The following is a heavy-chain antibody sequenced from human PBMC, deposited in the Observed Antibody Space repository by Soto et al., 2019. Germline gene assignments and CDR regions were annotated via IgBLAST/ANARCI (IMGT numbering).Heavy chain of an antibody. D-gene: IGHD2-8*01. CDR3: EHRRPNYPIDS. CDR2: VYGDDGK. CDR1: GFSLTTRAEG. V-gene: IGHV2-5*02. Sequence: QITLKESGPTLVEPTQTLTVTCTFSGFSLTTRAEGVGWVRQPPGQALEWLAFVYGDDGKQYSPSLRSRLTITKDTAKNQVVLTMTHMDPVDTATYYCEHRRPNYPIDSSGQGTLVTVSS. J-gene: IGHJ4*02.